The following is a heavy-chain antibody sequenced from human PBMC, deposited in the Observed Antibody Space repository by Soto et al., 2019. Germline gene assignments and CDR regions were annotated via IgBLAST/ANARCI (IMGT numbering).Heavy chain of an antibody. V-gene: IGHV4-30-4*01. Sequence: SETLSLTCTVSGGSISSGDYYWSWIRQPPGKGLEWIGYIYYSGSTYYNPSLKSRVTISVDTSKNQFSLKLSSVTAADTAMYYCAREWAYDFGLRWISWGQGTLVTVSS. CDR1: GGSISSGDYY. CDR2: IYYSGST. CDR3: AREWAYDFGLRWIS. J-gene: IGHJ5*02. D-gene: IGHD4-17*01.